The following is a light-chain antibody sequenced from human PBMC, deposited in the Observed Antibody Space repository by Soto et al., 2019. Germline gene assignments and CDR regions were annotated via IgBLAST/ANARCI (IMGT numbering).Light chain of an antibody. V-gene: IGKV1-27*01. CDR1: QAIRIY. CDR3: QKYNSAPPT. J-gene: IGKJ1*01. Sequence: DIQMTQSPSSLSTSVGDRVTITCRASQAIRIYLAWYQQKPGKVPKLLIYAASTLQSGVPSRFSGSGSGTDFTLTISSLQPEDVATYYCQKYNSAPPTFGQGTKVEI. CDR2: AAS.